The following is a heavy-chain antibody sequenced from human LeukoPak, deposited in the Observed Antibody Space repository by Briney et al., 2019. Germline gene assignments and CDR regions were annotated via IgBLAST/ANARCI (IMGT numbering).Heavy chain of an antibody. Sequence: SETLSLTCTVSGGSISSSSYYWGWIRQPPGETLEWIGSIYYSGSTYYNPSLKSRVAISVDTSKNQFSLRLSSVTAADTAVYYCVRHRGGSSDFDYWGQGTLVTVSS. CDR3: VRHRGGSSDFDY. CDR2: IYYSGST. J-gene: IGHJ4*02. D-gene: IGHD6-6*01. CDR1: GGSISSSSYY. V-gene: IGHV4-39*01.